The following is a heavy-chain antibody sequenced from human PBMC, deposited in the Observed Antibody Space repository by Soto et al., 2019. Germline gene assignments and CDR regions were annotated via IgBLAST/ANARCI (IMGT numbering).Heavy chain of an antibody. V-gene: IGHV4-59*01. CDR3: ARDSPSGEQDC. CDR1: DASISNYY. CDR2: VFHSGSS. J-gene: IGHJ4*02. Sequence: QVQLQESGPGLVKPSETLSLSCTVSDASISNYYWSWIRQRPGKGLEWIGYVFHSGSSSYNPSLKSRVSISIDTSKSQFSLSLRSVSPADTAVYYCARDSPSGEQDCWGQGSLVTVSS. D-gene: IGHD2-15*01.